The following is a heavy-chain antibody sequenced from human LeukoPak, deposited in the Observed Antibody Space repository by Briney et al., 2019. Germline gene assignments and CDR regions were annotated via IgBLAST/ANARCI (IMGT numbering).Heavy chain of an antibody. J-gene: IGHJ4*02. CDR1: GFTFSSYE. Sequence: PGGSLRLSCAASGFTFSSYEMIWVRQAPGKGLEWVSYISSSGSTINYADSVKGRFTISRDNAKNSLYLQMNSLRAEDTAVYYCARAITYYDILTGYYGGGLDYWGQGTLVTVSS. D-gene: IGHD3-9*01. CDR2: ISSSGSTI. V-gene: IGHV3-48*03. CDR3: ARAITYYDILTGYYGGGLDY.